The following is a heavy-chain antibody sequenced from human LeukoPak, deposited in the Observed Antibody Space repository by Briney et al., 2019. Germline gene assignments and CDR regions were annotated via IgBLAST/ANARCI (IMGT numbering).Heavy chain of an antibody. Sequence: GGSLRLSCAASGFTFSTYAMTWVRQAPGKGLEWVSHITSSSNTMYYVDSVKGRFTISRDNAKNSLYLQMNSLRAEDTAVYYCASGRYCSGGSCSYLWGQGTLVTVSS. D-gene: IGHD2-15*01. CDR1: GFTFSTYA. V-gene: IGHV3-48*01. CDR3: ASGRYCSGGSCSYL. J-gene: IGHJ4*02. CDR2: ITSSSNTM.